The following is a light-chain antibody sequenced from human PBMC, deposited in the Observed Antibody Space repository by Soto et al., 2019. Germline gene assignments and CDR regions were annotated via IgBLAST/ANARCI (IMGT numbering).Light chain of an antibody. CDR3: SSAAGKYNYV. V-gene: IGLV2-8*01. CDR1: SSDVGGYDH. CDR2: EVT. J-gene: IGLJ1*01. Sequence: QSSLPQPPSASGSLGPSFTIPCTGTSSDVGGYDHVSWYQQHPGKAPKLMIYEVTKRPAGVPDRFSRSKSGNTASLTVSGLQAEDEADYYCSSAAGKYNYVFGTGTNVTVL.